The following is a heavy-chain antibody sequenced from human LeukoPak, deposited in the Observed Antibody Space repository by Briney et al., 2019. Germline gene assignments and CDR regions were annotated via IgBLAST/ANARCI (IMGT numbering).Heavy chain of an antibody. J-gene: IGHJ5*02. CDR3: ARSLIPYSSGSNWFDP. D-gene: IGHD6-19*01. V-gene: IGHV1-46*01. CDR1: GYTFTSYY. Sequence: GASVKVSCKASGYTFTSYYMHWVRQAPEQGLEWMGIINPSGGSTSYAQKFQGRVTMTRDTSTSTVYMELSRLRSEDTAVYYCARSLIPYSSGSNWFDPWGQGTLVTVSS. CDR2: INPSGGST.